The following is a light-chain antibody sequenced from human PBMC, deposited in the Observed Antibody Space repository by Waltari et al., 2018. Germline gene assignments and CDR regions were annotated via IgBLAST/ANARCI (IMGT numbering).Light chain of an antibody. J-gene: IGKJ4*01. CDR1: QSVGRNY. V-gene: IGKV3-20*01. CDR2: IAS. CDR3: HQHAYAPLT. Sequence: EIVLTQSPGTLSLSPGERATLSCRASQSVGRNYLAWYQQKPGQAPRLLIYIASSRASGTPDRFCGSGSGTDFTLTISRLEPEDFAVYYCHQHAYAPLTFGGGTRVEI.